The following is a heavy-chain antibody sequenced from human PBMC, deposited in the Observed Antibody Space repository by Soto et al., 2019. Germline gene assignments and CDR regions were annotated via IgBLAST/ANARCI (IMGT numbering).Heavy chain of an antibody. CDR1: GFTVSSKY. CDR2: IQSGGTT. D-gene: IGHD2-15*01. CDR3: ARDDVLCDGGRCYGIPLDV. J-gene: IGHJ6*04. V-gene: IGHV3-66*01. Sequence: EVQLVESGGGLVQPGGSLRLSCAASGFTVSSKYMTWVRQAPGKGLEWVSLIQSGGTTYYADSVKDRFTISRDTSENTLHLQMDSLRVEDTAVYYCARDDVLCDGGRCYGIPLDVWVKGTTVTVSS.